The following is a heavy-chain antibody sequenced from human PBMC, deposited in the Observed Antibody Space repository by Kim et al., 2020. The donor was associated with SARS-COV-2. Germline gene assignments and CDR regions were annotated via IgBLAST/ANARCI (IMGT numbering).Heavy chain of an antibody. CDR2: IYSGGST. CDR1: GFTVSSNY. J-gene: IGHJ6*02. V-gene: IGHV3-53*01. Sequence: GGSLRLSCAASGFTVSSNYMSWVRQAPGKGLEWVSVIYSGGSTYYADSVKGRFTISRDNSKNTLYLQMNSLRAEDTAVYYCARFWDPGYGSGSRDRYYYYYGMDVWGQGTTVTVSS. D-gene: IGHD3-10*01. CDR3: ARFWDPGYGSGSRDRYYYYYGMDV.